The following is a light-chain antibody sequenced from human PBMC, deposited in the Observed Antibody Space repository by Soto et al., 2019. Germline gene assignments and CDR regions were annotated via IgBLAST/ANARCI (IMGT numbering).Light chain of an antibody. Sequence: EIVLTQFPGTLSLSPGEGATLTCRASQSVKSSYLAWYQHKPGQAPRLLIYGTSRRATCISDRFSPSGSGTGFTIPPSRLEPEDFAVYYCQQYGTSITFGKGTRLEIK. CDR3: QQYGTSIT. CDR2: GTS. V-gene: IGKV3-20*01. J-gene: IGKJ5*01. CDR1: QSVKSSY.